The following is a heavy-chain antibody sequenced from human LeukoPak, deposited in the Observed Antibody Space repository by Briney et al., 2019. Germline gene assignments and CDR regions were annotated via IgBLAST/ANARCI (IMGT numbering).Heavy chain of an antibody. CDR3: ARHLLGYIDGPAPYYMDS. CDR1: GGSISNKY. Sequence: SETLSLTCSLSGGSISNKYWSWIRQAPGKGLEWIGYVYYTGSTSYNPSLKSRVTISLDTSKKQFFLTLTSVTAADMAVYYCARHLLGYIDGPAPYYMDSWGQGILVAVSS. D-gene: IGHD5-18*01. V-gene: IGHV4-59*08. J-gene: IGHJ4*02. CDR2: VYYTGST.